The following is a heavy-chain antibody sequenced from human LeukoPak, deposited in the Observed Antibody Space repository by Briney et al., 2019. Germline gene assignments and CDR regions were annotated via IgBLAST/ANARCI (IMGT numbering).Heavy chain of an antibody. D-gene: IGHD2-8*01. CDR2: IYTSGST. CDR3: ARQGYYTSDY. CDR1: GGSFSGYY. V-gene: IGHV4-59*10. J-gene: IGHJ4*02. Sequence: SETLSLTCAVYGGSFSGYYWSWIRQPPGKGLEWIGRIYTSGSTNYNPSLKSRVTISVDTSKNQFSLKLNSVTAADTAVYYCARQGYYTSDYWGQGLLVIVSS.